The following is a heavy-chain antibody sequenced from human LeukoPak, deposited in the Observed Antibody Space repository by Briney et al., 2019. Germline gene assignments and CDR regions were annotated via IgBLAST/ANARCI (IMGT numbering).Heavy chain of an antibody. CDR1: GFTFSSYA. Sequence: PGGSLRLSCAASGFTFSSYAMNWVRQAPGKGLEWVSAISGSGGSTYYADSVKGRFTISRDNSKNTLYLQMNSLRAEDTAVYYCAKGVQVPAARTYYYGSGSYYNKRPFDYWGQGTLVTVSS. CDR3: AKGVQVPAARTYYYGSGSYYNKRPFDY. J-gene: IGHJ4*02. D-gene: IGHD3-10*01. V-gene: IGHV3-23*01. CDR2: ISGSGGST.